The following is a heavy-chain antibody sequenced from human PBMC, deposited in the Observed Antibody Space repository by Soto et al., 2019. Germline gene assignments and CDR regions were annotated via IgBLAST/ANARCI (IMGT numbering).Heavy chain of an antibody. CDR1: GYTFTSYG. D-gene: IGHD4-17*01. Sequence: QIQLVQSGAEVKKPGASVKVSCKASGYTFTSYGISWVRQAPGQGLEWMGWISAYNGNTNYAQKLQGRVTMTTDTSTSTAYMELRSLRSDDTAVYYCARGEDYGDYFFPYGMDVWGQGTTVTVSS. J-gene: IGHJ6*02. CDR2: ISAYNGNT. V-gene: IGHV1-18*01. CDR3: ARGEDYGDYFFPYGMDV.